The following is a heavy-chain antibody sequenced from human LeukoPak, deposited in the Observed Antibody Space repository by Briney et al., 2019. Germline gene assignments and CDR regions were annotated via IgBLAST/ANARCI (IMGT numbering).Heavy chain of an antibody. V-gene: IGHV3-7*01. D-gene: IGHD3-10*01. CDR2: VKPDDGEK. CDR1: GFTFSTFW. CDR3: ARVAKYYYGSETYYFFEH. J-gene: IGHJ4*02. Sequence: GGSLRLSCAASGFTFSTFWMHWVRQAPGKGLEWVASVKPDDGEKYYVDSVKGRFSISRDNAKNSLYLQMNSLRVGDTAVYYCARVAKYYYGSETYYFFEHWGQGTPVTASS.